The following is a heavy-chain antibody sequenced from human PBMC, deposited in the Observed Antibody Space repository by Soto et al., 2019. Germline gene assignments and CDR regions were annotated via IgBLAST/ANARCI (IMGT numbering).Heavy chain of an antibody. Sequence: QVQLQESGPGLVKPSETLSLTCTVSGGSISSYYWSWIRQPPGKGLEWIGYIYYSGSTNYNPSLKRRVTTSVDTSKNKFSLKLSSVTAADTAVYYCARDKIAVAGPLDYYYGMDVWGQGTTVTVSS. CDR2: IYYSGST. D-gene: IGHD6-19*01. J-gene: IGHJ6*02. CDR1: GGSISSYY. V-gene: IGHV4-59*01. CDR3: ARDKIAVAGPLDYYYGMDV.